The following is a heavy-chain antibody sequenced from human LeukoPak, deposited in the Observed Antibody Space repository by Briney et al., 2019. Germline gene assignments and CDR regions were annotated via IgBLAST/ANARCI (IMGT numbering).Heavy chain of an antibody. V-gene: IGHV1-69*13. Sequence: GASVKVSCKASGYTFTSYGISWVRQAPGQGLEWMGGIIPIFGTANYAQKFQGRVTITADESTSTAYMELSSLRSEDTAVYYCARGRGVPVFDYWGQGTLVTVSS. CDR1: GYTFTSYG. CDR2: IIPIFGTA. D-gene: IGHD2-8*01. J-gene: IGHJ4*02. CDR3: ARGRGVPVFDY.